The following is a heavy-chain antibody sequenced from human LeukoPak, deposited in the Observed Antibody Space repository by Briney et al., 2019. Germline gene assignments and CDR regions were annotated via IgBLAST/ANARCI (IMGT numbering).Heavy chain of an antibody. CDR1: GYTFISYG. CDR2: ISGYNGNT. J-gene: IGHJ6*03. D-gene: IGHD1-14*01. Sequence: ASVRVSCKASGYTFISYGISWVRQAPGQGLEWMGWISGYNGNTNYAQKLQGRVTMTTDTSTSTAYMELRSLRSDDTAVYYCARDNRVGYYYYMDVWGKGTTVTVSS. V-gene: IGHV1-18*01. CDR3: ARDNRVGYYYYMDV.